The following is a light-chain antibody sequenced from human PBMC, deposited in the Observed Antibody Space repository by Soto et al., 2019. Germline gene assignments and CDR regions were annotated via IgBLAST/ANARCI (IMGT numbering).Light chain of an antibody. CDR3: QQRSNWPPWT. V-gene: IGKV3-11*01. J-gene: IGKJ1*01. CDR1: QSVSSY. Sequence: EIVLTQSPATLSLSPGERATLSCRASQSVSSYLAWYQQQPGQAPRLLIYDASNRATGIPARFSGSGSGTDFTLTISSIEPEDFAVYYCQQRSNWPPWTFGQGTKVEIK. CDR2: DAS.